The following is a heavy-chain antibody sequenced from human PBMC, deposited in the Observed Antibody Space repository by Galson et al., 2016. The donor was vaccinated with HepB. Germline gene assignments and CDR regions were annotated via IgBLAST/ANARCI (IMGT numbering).Heavy chain of an antibody. J-gene: IGHJ4*02. CDR2: IRSKVNTYAT. CDR1: GFTFSDSA. D-gene: IGHD1-26*01. Sequence: SLRLSCAASGFTFSDSAMHWVRQASGKGLEWLGRIRSKVNTYATAYAASVKGRFTISRDDSQNTAYLQMNSLKTEDTAVYYCTRRRASDGKGETVEYWGQGTLVTVSS. CDR3: TRRRASDGKGETVEY. V-gene: IGHV3-73*01.